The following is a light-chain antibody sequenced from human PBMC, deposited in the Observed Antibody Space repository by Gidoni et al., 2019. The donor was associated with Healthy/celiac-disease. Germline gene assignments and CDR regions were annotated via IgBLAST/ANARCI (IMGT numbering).Light chain of an antibody. J-gene: IGKJ2*01. CDR2: AAS. V-gene: IGKV1-39*01. Sequence: DIQMTQSPSSLSASVGDRVTITCRASQSISSYLNWYQQKPGKAPKLLIYAASSLQSGVPSRFSGSGSGTDFTLTISSLQPEDFATYCCQRSYSTPGHTFGQGTKLEIK. CDR1: QSISSY. CDR3: QRSYSTPGHT.